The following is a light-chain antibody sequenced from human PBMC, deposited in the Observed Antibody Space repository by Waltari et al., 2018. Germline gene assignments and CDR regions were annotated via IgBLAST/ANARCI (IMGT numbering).Light chain of an antibody. Sequence: QSVLTQPPSASGTPGQRVTISCSGSSSNIGSNSVYWYQQLPGTAPTLLIYRNKQRPAGVPDRCSGSKSGTSASLAISGLRSEDEADYYCAAWDDSLSGRVFGGGTKLTVL. CDR2: RNK. J-gene: IGLJ3*02. V-gene: IGLV1-47*01. CDR1: SSNIGSNS. CDR3: AAWDDSLSGRV.